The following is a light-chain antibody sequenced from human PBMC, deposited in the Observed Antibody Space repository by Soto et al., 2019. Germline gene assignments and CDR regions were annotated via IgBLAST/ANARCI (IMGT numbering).Light chain of an antibody. J-gene: IGLJ1*01. CDR1: SSDIGSYNH. CDR2: AVS. CDR3: ISYTDRQSYL. Sequence: QSVLTQPASVSGSPGQSITISCSGTSSDIGSYNHVAWYQQFPGKSPKLMIYAVSDRPSGVSDRFSGSKSGITASLTFSGLQTEDEADYYCISYTDRQSYLFGTGTKVTVL. V-gene: IGLV2-14*03.